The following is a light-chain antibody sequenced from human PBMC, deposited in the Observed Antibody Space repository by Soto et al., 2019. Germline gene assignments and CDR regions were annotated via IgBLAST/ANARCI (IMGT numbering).Light chain of an antibody. CDR2: SVN. CDR3: FSYAGSYTWV. J-gene: IGLJ3*02. CDR1: SSDVGGYSH. V-gene: IGLV2-11*01. Sequence: QSVLTQPRSVSGSPGQSVTISCTGSSSDVGGYSHVSWFQQHPGKAPKLMIYSVNRRPSGIPDRFSGSKSGNSASLTISGLQAEDEADYYCFSYAGSYTWVFGGGTKLTVL.